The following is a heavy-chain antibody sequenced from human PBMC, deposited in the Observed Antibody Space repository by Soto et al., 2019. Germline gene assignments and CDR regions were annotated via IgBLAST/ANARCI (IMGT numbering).Heavy chain of an antibody. D-gene: IGHD3-3*01. V-gene: IGHV1-18*01. CDR3: ARTLNEWLLGLE. J-gene: IGHJ4*02. CDR1: GYTFSSYG. CDR2: ISAYNGNT. Sequence: QVKLVQSGGEVKKPGASVKISCKASGYTFSSYGISWVRKAPGRGLEWMGWISAYNGNTNYAQKFQGRVTMTTDTSTSTAYMELRSLRSDDTAMYYCARTLNEWLLGLEWGQGTLVTVSS.